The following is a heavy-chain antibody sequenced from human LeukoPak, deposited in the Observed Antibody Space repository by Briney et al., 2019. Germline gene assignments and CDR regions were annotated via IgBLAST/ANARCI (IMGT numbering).Heavy chain of an antibody. V-gene: IGHV3-23*01. Sequence: GGSLRLSCAASGFTFSSYSMNWVRQAPGKGLEWVSAISGSGGSTYYADSVKGRFTISRDNSKNTLYLQMNSLRAEDTAVYYCAKFGIVGARIYYMDVWGKGTTVTVSS. D-gene: IGHD1-26*01. CDR1: GFTFSSYS. CDR3: AKFGIVGARIYYMDV. J-gene: IGHJ6*03. CDR2: ISGSGGST.